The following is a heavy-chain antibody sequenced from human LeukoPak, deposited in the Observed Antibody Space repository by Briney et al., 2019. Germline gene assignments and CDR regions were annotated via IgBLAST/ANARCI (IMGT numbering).Heavy chain of an antibody. Sequence: RASVKVSCKASGYTFTSYDIHWVRQAPGQGLEWMGIFNPSGGNTNYAQRFQGRVTLTRDTSTTTVYMDLSGLRPEDTAVYYCARGRTVTNDFDLWGRGTLLTVSS. V-gene: IGHV1-46*01. D-gene: IGHD4-17*01. CDR1: GYTFTSYD. J-gene: IGHJ2*01. CDR3: ARGRTVTNDFDL. CDR2: FNPSGGNT.